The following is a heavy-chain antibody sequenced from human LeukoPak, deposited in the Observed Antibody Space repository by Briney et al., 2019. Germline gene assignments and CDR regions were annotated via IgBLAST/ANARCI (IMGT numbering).Heavy chain of an antibody. CDR2: INPNRGGT. CDR3: ARERHYYDGSGYYGAEYLQH. J-gene: IGHJ1*01. D-gene: IGHD3-22*01. Sequence: ASVKVSCKASGYTFTGYYMHWVRQAPGQGLEWMGWINPNRGGTNYAQKFQGRVTMTRDTSISTAYMELSRLRSYDTVVYYCARERHYYDGSGYYGAEYLQHWGQGTLVTVSA. V-gene: IGHV1-2*02. CDR1: GYTFTGYY.